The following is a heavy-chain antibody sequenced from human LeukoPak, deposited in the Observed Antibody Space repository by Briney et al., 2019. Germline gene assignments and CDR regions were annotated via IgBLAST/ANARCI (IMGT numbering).Heavy chain of an antibody. Sequence: GGSLRLSCTASGFTFGDYALNWVRQPPGKGLEWVGFIRSKAFGETTENAASVKGRFTISRDDSKSIVYLQMNSLRGEDTAVYYCARVGATGTADYWGQGTLVTVS. D-gene: IGHD1-1*01. CDR2: IRSKAFGETT. V-gene: IGHV3-49*04. CDR1: GFTFGDYA. J-gene: IGHJ4*02. CDR3: ARVGATGTADY.